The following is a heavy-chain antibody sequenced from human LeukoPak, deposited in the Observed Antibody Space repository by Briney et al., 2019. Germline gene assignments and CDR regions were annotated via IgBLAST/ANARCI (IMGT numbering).Heavy chain of an antibody. V-gene: IGHV3-74*01. Sequence: GGSLRLSCAASGFTFSSYWMHWVRQAPGKGLVWVSRINSDGSSASYADSVKGRFTIFRDNDKKTLYLQMNSLRAEDTAVYYCAREEMARLTYFDSWGQGTLVTVSS. CDR3: AREEMARLTYFDS. D-gene: IGHD5-24*01. J-gene: IGHJ4*02. CDR2: INSDGSSA. CDR1: GFTFSSYW.